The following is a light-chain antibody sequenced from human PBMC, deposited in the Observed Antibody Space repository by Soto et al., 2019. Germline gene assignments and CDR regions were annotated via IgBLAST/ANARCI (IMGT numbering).Light chain of an antibody. CDR2: EVS. CDR3: SSYTSTTTFYV. J-gene: IGLJ1*01. Sequence: QSALTQPASVSGSPGQSITISCTGTSSDVGGYNYVSWYQHYSGKAPKLIIYEVSNRPSGVSNRFSGSKSGNTASLTISGLQAEDEADYYCSSYTSTTTFYVFGTGTKLTVL. CDR1: SSDVGGYNY. V-gene: IGLV2-14*01.